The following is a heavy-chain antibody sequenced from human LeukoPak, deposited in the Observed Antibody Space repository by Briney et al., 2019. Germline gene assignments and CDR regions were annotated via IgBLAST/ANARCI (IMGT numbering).Heavy chain of an antibody. CDR2: IIPIFGTA. J-gene: IGHJ3*02. V-gene: IGHV1-69*13. D-gene: IGHD3-10*01. CDR3: AREIGSGSHDAFDI. Sequence: GASVKVSCKASGGTFSSYAISWVRQAPGQGLEWMGGIIPIFGTANYAQKFQGRVTITADESTSTAYMELSSLRSGDTAVYYCAREIGSGSHDAFDIWGQGTMVTVSS. CDR1: GGTFSSYA.